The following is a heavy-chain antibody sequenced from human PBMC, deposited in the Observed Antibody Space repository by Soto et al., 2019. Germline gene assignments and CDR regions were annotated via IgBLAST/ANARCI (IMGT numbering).Heavy chain of an antibody. D-gene: IGHD6-13*01. CDR1: GFTFSSYA. Sequence: GGSLRLSCAASGFTFSSYAMSWVRQAPGKGLEWVSAISGSGGSTYYADSVKGRFTISRDNSKNTLYLQMNSLRAEDTDVYYCAKVPSSSWYYYYYYMDVWGKGTTVTVSS. CDR3: AKVPSSSWYYYYYYMDV. J-gene: IGHJ6*03. CDR2: ISGSGGST. V-gene: IGHV3-23*01.